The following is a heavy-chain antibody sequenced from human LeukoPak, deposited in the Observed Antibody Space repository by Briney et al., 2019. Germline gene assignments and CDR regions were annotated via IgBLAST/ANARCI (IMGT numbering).Heavy chain of an antibody. CDR1: GYTLTELS. D-gene: IGHD3-10*01. J-gene: IGHJ5*02. V-gene: IGHV1-24*01. Sequence: ASVKVSSTVSGYTLTELSMHWVRQAPGKGLEWMGGFDPEDGETIYAQKFQGRVTMTEDTSTDTAYMELSSLRSEDTAVYYCATTLYYGSGSYYVGENWFDPWGQGTLVTVSS. CDR3: ATTLYYGSGSYYVGENWFDP. CDR2: FDPEDGET.